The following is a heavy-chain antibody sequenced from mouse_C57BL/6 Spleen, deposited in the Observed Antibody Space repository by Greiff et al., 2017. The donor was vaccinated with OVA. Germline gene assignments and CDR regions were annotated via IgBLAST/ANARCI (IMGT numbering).Heavy chain of an antibody. CDR2: IDPSDSYT. CDR3: ARGLLAY. J-gene: IGHJ3*01. V-gene: IGHV1-69*01. Sequence: VKLQQPGAELVMPGASVKLSCKASGYTFTSYWMHWVKQRPGQGLEWIGEIDPSDSYTNYNQKFKGKSTLTVDKSSSTAYMQLSSLTSEDSAVYYCARGLLAYWGQGTLVTVSA. CDR1: GYTFTSYW. D-gene: IGHD2-13*01.